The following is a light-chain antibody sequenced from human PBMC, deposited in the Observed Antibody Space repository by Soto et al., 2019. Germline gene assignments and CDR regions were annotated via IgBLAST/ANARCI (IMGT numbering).Light chain of an antibody. V-gene: IGLV2-8*01. CDR3: SSYAGSKNYV. Sequence: QSVLTQPPSASGSPGQSVTISCTGTSSYVGGYNFVSWFQHHPGKAPKLMIYDVSKRPSGVPDRFSGSKSGNTASLTVSGLQAEDEADYYCSSYAGSKNYVFGTGTKVTVL. J-gene: IGLJ1*01. CDR2: DVS. CDR1: SSYVGGYNF.